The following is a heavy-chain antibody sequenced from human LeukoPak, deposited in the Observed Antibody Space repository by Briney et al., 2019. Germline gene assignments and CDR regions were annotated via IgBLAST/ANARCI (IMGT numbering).Heavy chain of an antibody. V-gene: IGHV4-61*02. Sequence: SQTLSLTCTVSGGSISSGYYCWSWLRQPAGMGLEGNVRKYRSESTDYNPSLKSLLTISIDTTKNQSYLRLSSVTAEDMAVYYGGKVRRNSGNKYFDPWGQGTLVTVSS. CDR2: KYRSEST. CDR1: GGSISSGYYC. D-gene: IGHD5-12*01. J-gene: IGHJ5*02. CDR3: GKVRRNSGNKYFDP.